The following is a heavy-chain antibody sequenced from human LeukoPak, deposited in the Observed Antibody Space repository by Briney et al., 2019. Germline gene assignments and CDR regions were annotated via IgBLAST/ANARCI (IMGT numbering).Heavy chain of an antibody. CDR3: ARESSGWFEDAFDF. CDR1: GGSISSYY. D-gene: IGHD6-19*01. Sequence: KTSETLSLTCTVSGGSISSYYWSWIRQPAGKGLEWIGRIYTSGSTNYNPSLKSRVTMSVDTSKNQFSLKLSSVTAADTAVYYCARESSGWFEDAFDFWGQGTMVTVSS. CDR2: IYTSGST. J-gene: IGHJ3*01. V-gene: IGHV4-4*07.